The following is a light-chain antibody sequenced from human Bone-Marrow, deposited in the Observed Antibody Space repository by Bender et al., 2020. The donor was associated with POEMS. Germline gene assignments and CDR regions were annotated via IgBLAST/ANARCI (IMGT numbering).Light chain of an antibody. CDR1: NIGGRR. CDR3: QVWDSSSDHWV. V-gene: IGLV3-21*02. CDR2: SNT. J-gene: IGLJ3*02. Sequence: SYVLTQPPSVSVAPGQTARITCGENNIGGRRVHWYQQMPGEAPVLVVHSNTDRPLGIPERFSGSNSGNTATLTISRAEAGDEADYYCQVWDSSSDHWVFGGGTKLTVL.